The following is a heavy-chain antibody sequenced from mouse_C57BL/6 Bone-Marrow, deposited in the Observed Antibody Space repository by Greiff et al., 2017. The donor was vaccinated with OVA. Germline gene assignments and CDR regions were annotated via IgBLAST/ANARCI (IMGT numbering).Heavy chain of an antibody. D-gene: IGHD2-10*01. CDR1: GYAFTNYL. J-gene: IGHJ4*01. CDR2: INPGSGGT. CDR3: ARSYWLMDY. Sequence: VKLQESGAELVRPGTSVKVSCKASGYAFTNYLIEWVKQRPGQGLEWIGVINPGSGGTNYNEKFKGKATLTADKSSSTAYMQLSSLTSEDSAVYFCARSYWLMDYWGQGTSVTVSS. V-gene: IGHV1-54*01.